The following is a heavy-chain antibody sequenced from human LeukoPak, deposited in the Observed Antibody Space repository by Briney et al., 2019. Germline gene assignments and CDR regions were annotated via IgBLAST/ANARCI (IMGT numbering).Heavy chain of an antibody. CDR1: GFTFSSYA. V-gene: IGHV3-23*01. CDR3: AKVMVRGVIIGPPDYFDY. J-gene: IGHJ4*02. D-gene: IGHD3-10*01. Sequence: PGGSLRLSCAASGFTFSSYAMSWVRQAPGKGLEWVSAISGSGGSTYYADSVKGRFTISRDNSKNTLYLQMNSLRAEDTAVYYCAKVMVRGVIIGPPDYFDYWGQGTVVTVSS. CDR2: ISGSGGST.